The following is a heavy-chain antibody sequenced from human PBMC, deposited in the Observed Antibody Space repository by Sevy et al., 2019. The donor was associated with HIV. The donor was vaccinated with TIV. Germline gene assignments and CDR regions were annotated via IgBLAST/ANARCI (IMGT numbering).Heavy chain of an antibody. V-gene: IGHV1-2*02. CDR1: GYTFTGYY. CDR3: AREFCGGDCYSEDYYYYYGMDV. Sequence: ASVKVSCKASGYTFTGYYMHWVRQAPGQGLEWMGWINPNSGGTNYAQKFQGRVTMTRDTSISTAYMELSRLRSDDTAVDYCAREFCGGDCYSEDYYYYYGMDVWRQGTTVTVSS. J-gene: IGHJ6*02. D-gene: IGHD2-21*02. CDR2: INPNSGGT.